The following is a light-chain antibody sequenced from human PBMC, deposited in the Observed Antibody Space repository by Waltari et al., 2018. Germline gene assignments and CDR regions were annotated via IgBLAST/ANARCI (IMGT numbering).Light chain of an antibody. Sequence: VLIQSPLSLPVTPEEPQSIPCRLTKNILQRKRYNYLDWYLQKPGRSPQLLMYLYSDRASGVPDRFSGSGSGTDFTLKISRVEAEDAGVDYCMQTLQTPPVTFGGGTKVE. CDR1: KNILQRKRYNY. CDR3: MQTLQTPPVT. V-gene: IGKV2-28*01. CDR2: LYS. J-gene: IGKJ4*01.